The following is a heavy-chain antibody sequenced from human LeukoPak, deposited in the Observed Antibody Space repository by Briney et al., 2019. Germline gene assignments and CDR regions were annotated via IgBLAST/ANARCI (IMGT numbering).Heavy chain of an antibody. V-gene: IGHV5-51*01. J-gene: IGHJ4*02. D-gene: IGHD1-1*01. CDR3: ARPDPNWYYFDY. CDR1: GYRFSSYW. CDR2: IYPGDSDI. Sequence: GESLKISCKGSGYRFSSYWIGWVRQMPGKGLEWMGIIYPGDSDIRYSPSFQGQVTIPADKSISTVYLQWSSLKASDTAMYYCARPDPNWYYFDYWGQGTLVTVSS.